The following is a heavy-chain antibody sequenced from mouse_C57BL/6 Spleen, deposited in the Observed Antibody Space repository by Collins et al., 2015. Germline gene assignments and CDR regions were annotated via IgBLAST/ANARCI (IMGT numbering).Heavy chain of an antibody. V-gene: IGHV14-3*02. CDR3: ARSKSTMITTSYAMDY. CDR1: GFNIKDTY. J-gene: IGHJ4*01. CDR2: IDPANGNT. Sequence: EVQLQQSGAELVKPGASVKLSCTASGFNIKDTYMHWVKQRPEQGLEWIGRIDPANGNTKYDPKFQGKATITADTSSNTAYLQLSSLTSEDTAVYYCARSKSTMITTSYAMDYWGQGTSVTVSS. D-gene: IGHD2-4*01.